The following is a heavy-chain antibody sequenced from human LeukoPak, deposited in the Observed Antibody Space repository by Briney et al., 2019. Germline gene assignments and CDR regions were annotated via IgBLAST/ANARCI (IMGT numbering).Heavy chain of an antibody. CDR1: GDSVSSNTAS. D-gene: IGHD6-19*01. V-gene: IGHV6-1*01. J-gene: IGHJ4*02. Sequence: SSQTLSLTCAISGDSVSSNTASWNWIRQSPSRGLEWLGRTYYRSKWYNDYAVSVKSRITINPDTSKNQFSLQLNSVTPEDTAVYYCARTPVAGTPLDYWGQGTLVTVSS. CDR3: ARTPVAGTPLDY. CDR2: TYYRSKWYN.